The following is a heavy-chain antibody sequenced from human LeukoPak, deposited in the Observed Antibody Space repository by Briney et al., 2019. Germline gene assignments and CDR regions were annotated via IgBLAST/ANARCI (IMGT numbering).Heavy chain of an antibody. CDR3: ATRGLLLGSTDY. J-gene: IGHJ4*02. CDR2: INSDGSST. Sequence: GGSLRLSCAASGFTFSSYWMHCVRQAPGKGLVWVSRINSDGSSTSYADSVKGRFTISRDNAKNTLYLQMNSLRAEDTAVYYCATRGLLLGSTDYWGQGTLVTVSS. D-gene: IGHD2-2*01. V-gene: IGHV3-74*01. CDR1: GFTFSSYW.